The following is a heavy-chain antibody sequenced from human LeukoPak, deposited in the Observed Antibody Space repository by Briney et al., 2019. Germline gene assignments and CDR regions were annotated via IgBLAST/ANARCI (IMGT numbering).Heavy chain of an antibody. V-gene: IGHV1-18*04. Sequence: GASVKVSCKASGYTFTGYYMHWVRQAPGQGLEWMGWISAYNGNTNYAQKLQGRVTMTTDTSTSTAYMELRSLRSDDTAVYYCARARYYDFWSGYYMDVWGKGTTVTVSS. CDR1: GYTFTGYY. CDR3: ARARYYDFWSGYYMDV. J-gene: IGHJ6*03. D-gene: IGHD3-3*01. CDR2: ISAYNGNT.